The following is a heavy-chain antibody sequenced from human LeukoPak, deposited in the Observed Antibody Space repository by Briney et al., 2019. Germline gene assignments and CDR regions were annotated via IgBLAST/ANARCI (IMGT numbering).Heavy chain of an antibody. D-gene: IGHD3-3*01. J-gene: IGHJ6*03. CDR1: GGSFSGYY. V-gene: IGHV4-34*01. CDR2: INHSGST. Sequence: PSETLSLTCAVYGGSFSGYYWSWIRQSPGKGLEWIGEINHSGSTNYNPSLKSRVTISVDTSKNQFSLKLSSVTAADTAVYYCARGEWSYYYYYMDVWGKGTTVTVSS. CDR3: ARGEWSYYYYYMDV.